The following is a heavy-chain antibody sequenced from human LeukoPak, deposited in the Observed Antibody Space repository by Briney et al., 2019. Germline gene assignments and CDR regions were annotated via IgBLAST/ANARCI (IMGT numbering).Heavy chain of an antibody. CDR1: GFTFSDYY. D-gene: IGHD3-22*01. CDR3: AKAREPYYDNSGIDH. CDR2: ISSSGSTI. V-gene: IGHV3-11*01. Sequence: GGSLRLSCAASGFTFSDYYMSWIRQAPGKGLEWVSYISSSGSTIYYADSVKGRFTISRDNAKNSLYLQMNSLRAEDTAIYYCAKAREPYYDNSGIDHWGQGTLVTVSS. J-gene: IGHJ4*02.